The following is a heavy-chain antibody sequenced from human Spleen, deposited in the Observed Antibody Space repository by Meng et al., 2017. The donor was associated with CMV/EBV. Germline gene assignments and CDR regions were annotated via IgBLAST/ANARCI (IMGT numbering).Heavy chain of an antibody. CDR1: GYTFTSYG. J-gene: IGHJ6*02. V-gene: IGHV1-18*01. Sequence: ASVKVSCKASGYTFTSYGISWVRQAPGQGLEWMGWISAYNGNTNYAQKLQGRVTMTTDTSTSTAYMELRSLRSDDTAVYYCARERVVVIGIRGFYYDAMDVWGQGTTVTVSS. CDR2: ISAYNGNT. D-gene: IGHD2-21*01. CDR3: ARERVVVIGIRGFYYDAMDV.